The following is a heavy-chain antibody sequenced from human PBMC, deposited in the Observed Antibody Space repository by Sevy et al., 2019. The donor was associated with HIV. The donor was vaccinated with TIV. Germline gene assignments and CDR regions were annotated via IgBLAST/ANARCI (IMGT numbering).Heavy chain of an antibody. CDR2: IYYSGST. CDR1: GGSISSGGYY. D-gene: IGHD4-4*01. V-gene: IGHV4-31*03. Sequence: SETLSLTCTVSGGSISSGGYYWSWIRQHPGKGLEWIGYIYYSGSTYYNPSLKSRVTISVDTSKNQFSLKLSSVTAADTAVYSCARDSGDNYAYYYGMDVWGQGTTVTVSS. J-gene: IGHJ6*02. CDR3: ARDSGDNYAYYYGMDV.